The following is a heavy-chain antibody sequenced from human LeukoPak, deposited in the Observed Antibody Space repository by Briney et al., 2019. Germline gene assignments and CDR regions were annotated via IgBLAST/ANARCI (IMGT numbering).Heavy chain of an antibody. CDR3: ARGMQVNYYDSSGYYDIGIWFDP. Sequence: GASVKDSRKASVYTFTSYDINGVRQATGQGLEWMGWMNPNSGNTGYAQKFQGRVTITRNTSISTAYIELSSLRSEDTAVYYCARGMQVNYYDSSGYYDIGIWFDPWGQGTLVTVSS. V-gene: IGHV1-8*03. J-gene: IGHJ5*02. CDR2: MNPNSGNT. D-gene: IGHD3-22*01. CDR1: VYTFTSYD.